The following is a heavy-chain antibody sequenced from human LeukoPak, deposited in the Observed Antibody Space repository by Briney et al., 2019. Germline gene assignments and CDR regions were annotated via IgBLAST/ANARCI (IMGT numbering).Heavy chain of an antibody. CDR2: ISSDGSST. D-gene: IGHD4-11*01. V-gene: IGHV3-74*01. J-gene: IGHJ5*01. CDR1: GFTFSGYW. Sequence: PGGSLRLSCAASGFTFSGYWMHWVRQAPGKGLVWVSLISSDGSSTTYADSVKGRFTISRDNAKRTLYLQMNSLRTEDTAVYYCARDLGTGTTMFDSWGQGTLVTVSA. CDR3: ARDLGTGTTMFDS.